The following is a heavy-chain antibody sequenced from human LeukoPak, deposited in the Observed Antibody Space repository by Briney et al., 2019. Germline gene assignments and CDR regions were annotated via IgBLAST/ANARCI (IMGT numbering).Heavy chain of an antibody. CDR2: IIPIFGTA. CDR1: GGTFSSYA. V-gene: IGHV1-69*05. D-gene: IGHD3-22*01. CDR3: ARDIRDYYDSSGYLPDY. Sequence: SVKVSCKASGGTFSSYAISWVRQAPGQGLEWMGGIIPIFGTANYAQKFQGRVTMTRDTSTSTVYMELSSLRSEDTAVYYCARDIRDYYDSSGYLPDYWGQGTLVTVSS. J-gene: IGHJ4*02.